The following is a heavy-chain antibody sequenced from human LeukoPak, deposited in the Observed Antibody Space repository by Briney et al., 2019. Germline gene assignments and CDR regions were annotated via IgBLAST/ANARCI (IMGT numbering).Heavy chain of an antibody. Sequence: SETLSLTCTVSGGSISSRTYYWGWIRQPPGKGLEWIGTIYYSGTTYYNPSLKSRVTISLDTSKNQFSLKLSSVTAADTTIYYCARDFSSSSTVYYYYYMDVWGKGATVTVSS. V-gene: IGHV4-39*07. D-gene: IGHD6-6*01. CDR1: GGSISSRTYY. J-gene: IGHJ6*03. CDR2: IYYSGTT. CDR3: ARDFSSSSTVYYYYYMDV.